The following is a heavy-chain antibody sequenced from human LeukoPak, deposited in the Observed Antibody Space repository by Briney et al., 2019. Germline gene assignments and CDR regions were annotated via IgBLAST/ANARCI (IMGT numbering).Heavy chain of an antibody. CDR2: IGVYNGNT. J-gene: IGHJ4*02. V-gene: IGHV1-18*01. D-gene: IGHD3-16*01. CDR1: GYTFKDYG. CDR3: ARSRTGVWGSSYYFDS. Sequence: ASVKVSCKASGYTFKDYGIIWVRQAPGQGLEWMGWIGVYNGNTNYAQKVQGRVTMTTDTSTSTAYMELRSLRFDDTAVYYCARSRTGVWGSSYYFDSWGQGTLVPVSS.